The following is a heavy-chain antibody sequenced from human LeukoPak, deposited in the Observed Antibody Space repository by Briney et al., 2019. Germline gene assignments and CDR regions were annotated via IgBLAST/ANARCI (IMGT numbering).Heavy chain of an antibody. D-gene: IGHD3-10*01. V-gene: IGHV3-23*01. CDR2: ISGSGGST. CDR3: AKSDYYGSGSSFDY. CDR1: GFTFSSYA. J-gene: IGHJ4*02. Sequence: GGSLRLSCTASGFTFSSYAMSWVRQAPGKGLEWVSAISGSGGSTYYADSVKGRFTISRDNSKNTLYLQMNSLRAEDTAVYYCAKSDYYGSGSSFDYWGQGTLVTVSS.